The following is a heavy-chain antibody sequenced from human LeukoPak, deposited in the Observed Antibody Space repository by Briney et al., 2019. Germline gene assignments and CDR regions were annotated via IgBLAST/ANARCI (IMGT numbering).Heavy chain of an antibody. J-gene: IGHJ4*02. D-gene: IGHD4-17*01. CDR1: GFTFSSYA. Sequence: PGRSLRLSCAASGFTFSSYAMHWVRQAPGKGLEWVAVISYDGSNKYYADSVKGRFTISRDNSKNTLYLQMNSLRAEDTAVYYCASPTVTTTTDFDYWGQGALVTVSS. CDR2: ISYDGSNK. CDR3: ASPTVTTTTDFDY. V-gene: IGHV3-30*04.